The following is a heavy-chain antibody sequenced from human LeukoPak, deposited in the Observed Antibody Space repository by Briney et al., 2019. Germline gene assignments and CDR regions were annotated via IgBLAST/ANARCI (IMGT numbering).Heavy chain of an antibody. CDR2: IYESGST. CDR3: AREEGSSTSYYYYYMAV. V-gene: IGHV4-34*01. CDR1: GESLNSYY. D-gene: IGHD2-2*01. J-gene: IGHJ6*03. Sequence: SETLSLTCAVYGESLNSYYWSWIRQPPGKGLEWIGEIYESGSTEYNPSLKSRVTISMVPSKQQFSLSLTSVTAADTAVYYCAREEGSSTSYYYYYMAVWGKGTTVTVSS.